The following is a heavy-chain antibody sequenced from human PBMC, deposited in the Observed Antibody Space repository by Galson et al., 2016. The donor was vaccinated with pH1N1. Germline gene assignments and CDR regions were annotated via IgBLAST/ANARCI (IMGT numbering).Heavy chain of an antibody. D-gene: IGHD2-15*01. CDR3: ARDSRGGNWKYGMDV. CDR2: ISAYNGNT. V-gene: IGHV1-18*01. Sequence: SVKVSCKASGYTFTRYGITWVRQAPGQGLEWMGWISAYNGNTKYAQKVQGRVTVTTDTSTSTAYMELRTLRSDDTAVYYCARDSRGGNWKYGMDVWGQGTTVTVSS. CDR1: GYTFTRYG. J-gene: IGHJ6*02.